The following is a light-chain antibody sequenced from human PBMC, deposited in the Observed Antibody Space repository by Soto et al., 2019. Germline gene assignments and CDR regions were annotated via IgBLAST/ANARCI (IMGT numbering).Light chain of an antibody. J-gene: IGKJ2*01. CDR1: QSISTY. V-gene: IGKV1-39*01. Sequence: DIQMTQSPSSLSASVGDRVTITCRASQSISTYLNWYQQKPGKAPKLLIYAASSLQSGVPSNFSDSGSGTDFTLTISGLQPVDFATYYCQQSYSTPYTFGQGTKLEIK. CDR3: QQSYSTPYT. CDR2: AAS.